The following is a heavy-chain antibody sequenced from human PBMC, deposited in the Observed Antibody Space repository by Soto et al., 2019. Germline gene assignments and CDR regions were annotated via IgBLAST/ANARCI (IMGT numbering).Heavy chain of an antibody. V-gene: IGHV3-74*01. CDR2: IKGDGSIT. CDR3: ARGLRGAYGMDV. Sequence: EVQLVESGGGLVQPGGSLRLSCAASGFTFSDHWIHWVRQGPGEGLVWVSRIKGDGSITNYADSVKGRFTISRDNAKNTVYLQINSPRVEDTALYYCARGLRGAYGMDVWGQGTTVTVSS. CDR1: GFTFSDHW. J-gene: IGHJ6*02. D-gene: IGHD2-21*01.